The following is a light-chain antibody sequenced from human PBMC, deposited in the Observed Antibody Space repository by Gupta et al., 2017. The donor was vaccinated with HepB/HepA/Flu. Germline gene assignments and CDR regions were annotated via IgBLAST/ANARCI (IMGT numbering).Light chain of an antibody. CDR2: WAS. Sequence: DIVMTQSPDSLAVSLGERATINCKSSQTVLYSSNSKNYLAWYQQKPGQPPKLLISWASTRESGVPDRFSGSGSGTDFTLTISSLQAEDVAVYYCQQCYTTPFTFGPGTKVDIK. J-gene: IGKJ3*01. CDR1: QTVLYSSNSKNY. CDR3: QQCYTTPFT. V-gene: IGKV4-1*01.